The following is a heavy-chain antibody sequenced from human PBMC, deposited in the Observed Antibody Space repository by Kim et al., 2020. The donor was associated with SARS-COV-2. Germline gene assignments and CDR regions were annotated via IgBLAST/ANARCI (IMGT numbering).Heavy chain of an antibody. CDR1: GYAISSGYY. D-gene: IGHD4-17*01. CDR3: ARDRVVDYGDY. V-gene: IGHV4-38-2*02. CDR2: IYYSGST. Sequence: SETRSLTCTVSGYAISSGYYWCWIRQPPGKGLERSGSIYYSGSTYYNPSLKSRVTISVDTHKNQFSLKLSSVTAADTAVYYCARDRVVDYGDYG. J-gene: IGHJ4*03.